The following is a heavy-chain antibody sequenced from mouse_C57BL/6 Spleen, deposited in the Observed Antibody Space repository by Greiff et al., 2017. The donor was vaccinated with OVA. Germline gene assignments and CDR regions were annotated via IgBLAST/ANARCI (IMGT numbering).Heavy chain of an antibody. CDR3: AREGYCDGSGGCAY. D-gene: IGHD1-1*01. CDR1: GYAFTNYL. CDR2: INPGSGGT. V-gene: IGHV1-54*01. Sequence: QVQLQQSGAELVRPGTSVKVSCKASGYAFTNYLIEWVKQRPGQGLEWIGVINPGSGGTNYNEKFKGKATLTADKSSSTAYMQLSRLTSEDSAVFVGAREGYCDGSGGCAYGGQGTLVTVSA. J-gene: IGHJ3*01.